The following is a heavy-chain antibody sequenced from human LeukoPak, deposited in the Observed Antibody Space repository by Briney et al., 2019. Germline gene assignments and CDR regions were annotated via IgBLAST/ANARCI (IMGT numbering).Heavy chain of an antibody. J-gene: IGHJ4*02. CDR1: GFTFSSYS. Sequence: GGSLRLSCAASGFTFSSYSMNWVRQAPGKGLEWVSSISSSSSYIYYADSVKGRFTISRDNARNSLYLQMNSLRDEDTAVYYCARDGLHTAHFDYWGQGTLVTVSS. CDR2: ISSSSSYI. V-gene: IGHV3-21*01. CDR3: ARDGLHTAHFDY. D-gene: IGHD5-18*01.